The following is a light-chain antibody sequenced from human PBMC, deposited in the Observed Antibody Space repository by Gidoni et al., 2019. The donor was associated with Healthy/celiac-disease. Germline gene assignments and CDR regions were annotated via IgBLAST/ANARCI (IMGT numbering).Light chain of an antibody. Sequence: YELTQPPSVSVAPGQTARITCSGDALPKQYAYWYQQKPGQAPVLVIYKDRERPSGIPERFSGSSSGTTVALTISGVQAEDEADYYCQSADSSGTYPQVFGGGTKLTVL. CDR3: QSADSSGTYPQV. J-gene: IGLJ2*01. CDR2: KDR. V-gene: IGLV3-25*03. CDR1: ALPKQY.